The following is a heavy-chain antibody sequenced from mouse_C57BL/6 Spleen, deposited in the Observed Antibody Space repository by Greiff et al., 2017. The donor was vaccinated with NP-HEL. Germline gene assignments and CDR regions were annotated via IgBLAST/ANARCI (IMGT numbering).Heavy chain of an antibody. D-gene: IGHD1-1*01. V-gene: IGHV3-6*01. CDR3: ARVHYYGSSCWFAY. CDR2: ISYDGSN. J-gene: IGHJ3*01. CDR1: GYSITSGYY. Sequence: EVKLQESGPGLVKPSQSLSLTCSVTGYSITSGYYWNWIRQFPGNKLEWMGYISYDGSNNYNPSLKNRISITRDTSKNQFFLKLNSVTTEDTATYYCARVHYYGSSCWFAYWGQGTLVTVSA.